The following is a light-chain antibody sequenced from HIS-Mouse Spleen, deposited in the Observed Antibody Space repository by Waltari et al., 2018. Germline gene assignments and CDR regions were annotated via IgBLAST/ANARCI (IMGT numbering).Light chain of an antibody. CDR2: KDS. V-gene: IGLV3-25*03. J-gene: IGLJ3*02. CDR3: QSADSSGTYWV. CDR1: PLPTHD. Sequence: SYELTQPPSVSVSPGQTARITCSGDPLPTHDAYWYRQKPGQSPVLVLYKDSERPSGIPERFSGSSSGTTVTLTISGVRAEDEADYCCQSADSSGTYWVFGGGTKLTVL.